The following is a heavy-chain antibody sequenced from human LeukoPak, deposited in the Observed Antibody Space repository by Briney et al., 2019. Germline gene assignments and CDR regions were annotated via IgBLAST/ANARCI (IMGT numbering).Heavy chain of an antibody. J-gene: IGHJ4*02. CDR3: ARRGSYYGDSMDY. D-gene: IGHD1-26*01. CDR1: GFTFSSYA. Sequence: GGSLRLSCAASGFTFSSYAMHWVRQAPGKGLEYVSAISSNGGSTYYANSVKGRFTISRDNSQNTLYLQMGSLRAEDMAVYYCARRGSYYGDSMDYWGQGTLVTVSS. V-gene: IGHV3-64*01. CDR2: ISSNGGST.